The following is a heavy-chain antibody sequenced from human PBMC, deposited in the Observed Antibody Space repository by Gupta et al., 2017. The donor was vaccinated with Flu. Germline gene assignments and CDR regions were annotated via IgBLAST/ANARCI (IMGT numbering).Heavy chain of an antibody. J-gene: IGHJ6*02. Sequence: EVQLVESGGDLVQPGGSLSLSSAVSGFTFGSYWMSWVRQAPGKGLEWVANIKQDGSEKYYVDSVKGRFTISRDNAKNSLYLQMNSLRAEDTAVYYCARDYIPIYYYYYGMDVWGQGTTVTVSS. CDR3: ARDYIPIYYYYYGMDV. D-gene: IGHD2-2*02. CDR2: IKQDGSEK. V-gene: IGHV3-7*01. CDR1: GFTFGSYW.